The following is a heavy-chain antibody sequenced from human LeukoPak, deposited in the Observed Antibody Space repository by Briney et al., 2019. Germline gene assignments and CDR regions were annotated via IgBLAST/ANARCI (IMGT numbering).Heavy chain of an antibody. CDR1: GDSINSLDL. CDR2: MYLSGTT. V-gene: IGHV4-4*03. D-gene: IGHD3-22*01. Sequence: PGTLSLTCTVSGDSINSLDLWSWVRQPPGKGLEWIGEMYLSGTTHSNPSVKSRVTISIDKSKNQFFLNLSSVTAADTAVYYCAGLVGRYSSGLYYYYFDYWGQGTLVTVSS. CDR3: AGLVGRYSSGLYYYYFDY. J-gene: IGHJ4*02.